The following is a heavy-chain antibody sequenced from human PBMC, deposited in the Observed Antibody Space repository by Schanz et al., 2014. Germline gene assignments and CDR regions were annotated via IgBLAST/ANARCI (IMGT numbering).Heavy chain of an antibody. Sequence: QVQLVQSGAEVKKPGSSVKVSCTASGGTFSSYTISWIRQAPGQGLEWMGWISAYNGHTDYAQKLQGRVTLTTDTSTSTAYMELRSLRSDDTAVYYCARGGYSSGWYDRDIAHFDYWGQGTLVTVSS. CDR2: ISAYNGHT. CDR3: ARGGYSSGWYDRDIAHFDY. D-gene: IGHD6-19*01. V-gene: IGHV1-18*01. CDR1: GGTFSSYT. J-gene: IGHJ4*02.